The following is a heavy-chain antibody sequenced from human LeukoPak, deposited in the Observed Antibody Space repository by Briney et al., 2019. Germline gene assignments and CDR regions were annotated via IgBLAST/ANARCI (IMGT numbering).Heavy chain of an antibody. CDR3: ARDGTGCSGGSCYSRYYYYYMDV. CDR2: INPSGGST. J-gene: IGHJ6*03. V-gene: IGHV1-46*01. D-gene: IGHD2-15*01. CDR1: GFTFITYG. Sequence: GASVKVSCKASGFTFITYGFGWVRQAPGQGLEWMGIINPSGGSTSYAQKFQGRVTMTRDMSTSTVYMELSSLRSEDTAVYYCARDGTGCSGGSCYSRYYYYYMDVWGKGTTVTVSS.